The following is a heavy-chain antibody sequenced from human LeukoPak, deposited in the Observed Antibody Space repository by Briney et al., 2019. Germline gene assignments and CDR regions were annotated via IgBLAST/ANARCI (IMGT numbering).Heavy chain of an antibody. V-gene: IGHV1-58*01. J-gene: IGHJ6*03. CDR3: ATTAYFDKDYYMDV. CDR1: GFTFTNSA. CDR2: IVVGSGNI. Sequence: SVKVSCKASGFTFTNSAVQWVRRARGQRLEWIGWIVVGSGNINYAEKFQERVTITRDMSTRTAYMELSSLRFEDTAVYYCATTAYFDKDYYMDVWGKGTTVIVSS. D-gene: IGHD3-22*01.